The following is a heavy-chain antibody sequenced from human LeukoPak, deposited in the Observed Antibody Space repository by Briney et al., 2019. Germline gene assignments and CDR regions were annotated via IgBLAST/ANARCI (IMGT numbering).Heavy chain of an antibody. V-gene: IGHV4-38-2*02. D-gene: IGHD1-1*01. CDR3: ARRAYSAAYWKHFDY. CDR2: IYHSGGT. Sequence: PSETLSLTCTVSGYSISSGYYWGWIRQPPGKGLEWIGSIYHSGGTYYNPSLKSRVTISVDTSKDQFSLKLNSVTAADTAVYFRARRAYSAAYWKHFDYWGQGTLVTVSS. J-gene: IGHJ4*02. CDR1: GYSISSGYY.